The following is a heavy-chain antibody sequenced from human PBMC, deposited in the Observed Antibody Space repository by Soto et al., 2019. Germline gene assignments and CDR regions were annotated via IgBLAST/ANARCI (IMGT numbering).Heavy chain of an antibody. Sequence: SVKVTCKASGGSLGSYARSWVRQATGQGLEWMGGIIPIFGTANYAQKFQGRVTITADESTSTAYMELSSLRSEDTAVYYCASSGRVRTTDQALDYYDSSGYYPMEFDYWGQGTLVNVS. D-gene: IGHD3-22*01. CDR2: IIPIFGTA. J-gene: IGHJ4*02. CDR1: GGSLGSYA. V-gene: IGHV1-69*13. CDR3: ASSGRVRTTDQALDYYDSSGYYPMEFDY.